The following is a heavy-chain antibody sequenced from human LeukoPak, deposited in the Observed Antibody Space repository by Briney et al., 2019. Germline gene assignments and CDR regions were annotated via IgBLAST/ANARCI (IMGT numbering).Heavy chain of an antibody. CDR1: GYTFTGYY. D-gene: IGHD6-19*01. V-gene: IGHV1-2*02. Sequence: ASVKVSFKASGYTFTGYYMHWVRQAPGQGLEWMGWINPNSGGTNYAQKFQGRVTMTRDTSISTAYMELSRLRSDDTAVYYCARDAPKVRIAVAGSDYWGQGTLVTVSS. CDR2: INPNSGGT. J-gene: IGHJ4*02. CDR3: ARDAPKVRIAVAGSDY.